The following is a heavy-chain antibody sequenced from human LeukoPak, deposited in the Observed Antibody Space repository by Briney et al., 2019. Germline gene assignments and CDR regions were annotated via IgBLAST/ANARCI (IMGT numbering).Heavy chain of an antibody. Sequence: SETLSLTCAVYGESFSDYYWSWIRQSPGKGLEWIGEINHGGSASYNPALKSRVTISVDTSKNQFSLKLSSVTAADTAVYYCASFAAGPIDYWGQGTLVTVSS. V-gene: IGHV4-34*01. CDR1: GESFSDYY. J-gene: IGHJ4*02. D-gene: IGHD3-3*01. CDR2: INHGGSA. CDR3: ASFAAGPIDY.